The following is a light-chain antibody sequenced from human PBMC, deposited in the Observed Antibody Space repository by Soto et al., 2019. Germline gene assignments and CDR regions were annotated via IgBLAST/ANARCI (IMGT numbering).Light chain of an antibody. V-gene: IGKV3-20*01. J-gene: IGKJ2*01. CDR3: QQYGSSPYT. CDR1: QSVSSSY. CDR2: GAS. Sequence: EIVLTQSPGTLSLSPGERATLSCRASQSVSSSYLAWYRQKPGQAPRLLIYGASSRATGIPDRFSGSGSGTDFTLTIIRLEPEDVAVYYCQQYGSSPYTFGQGTKLEIK.